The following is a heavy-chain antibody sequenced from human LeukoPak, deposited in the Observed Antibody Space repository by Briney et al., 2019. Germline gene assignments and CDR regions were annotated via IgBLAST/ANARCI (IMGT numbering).Heavy chain of an antibody. CDR2: VRYDGSIK. Sequence: GGSLRLSCAASRFIFSHYAMHWVRQAPGKGLEWVAFVRYDGSIKYYADSVKGRFTISRDNSKNTLYLQMNSLRAEDTAVYYCATARDPYCSGGSCYDAFDIWGQGTMVTVSS. CDR1: RFIFSHYA. J-gene: IGHJ3*02. D-gene: IGHD2-15*01. V-gene: IGHV3-30*02. CDR3: ATARDPYCSGGSCYDAFDI.